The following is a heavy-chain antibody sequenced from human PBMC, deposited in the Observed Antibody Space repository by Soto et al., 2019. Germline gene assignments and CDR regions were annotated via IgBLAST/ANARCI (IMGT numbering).Heavy chain of an antibody. J-gene: IGHJ6*02. V-gene: IGHV3-48*03. D-gene: IGHD3-3*01. CDR3: ARVLERGGYGMDA. CDR2: ITSTGYTR. CDR1: GSTFKTYE. Sequence: GGSLRLSCAASGSTFKTYEMSWVRQAPGKGLEWISYITSTGYTRVYADSVKGRLTISRDNANNSLYLQMNSLRVEDTAVYYCARVLERGGYGMDAWGQGTTVTVSS.